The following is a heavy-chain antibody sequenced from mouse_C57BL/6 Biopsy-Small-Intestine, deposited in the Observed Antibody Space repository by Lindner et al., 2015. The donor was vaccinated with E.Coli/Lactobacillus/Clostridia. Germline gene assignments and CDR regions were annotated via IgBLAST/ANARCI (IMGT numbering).Heavy chain of an antibody. CDR2: IHPGNGDT. V-gene: IGHV1-54*01. CDR1: GYAFTNYL. J-gene: IGHJ4*01. D-gene: IGHD1-1*02. CDR3: ARYGPIWFNFDGGMDF. Sequence: VQLQESGAELVRPGTSVKVSCRASGYAFTNYLIEWIKQRPGQGLEWIGMIHPGNGDTDYSEKFKGKATLTADKSSDTIYLQLSSLTSDDSAVYSCARYGPIWFNFDGGMDFWGQGTSVTVSS.